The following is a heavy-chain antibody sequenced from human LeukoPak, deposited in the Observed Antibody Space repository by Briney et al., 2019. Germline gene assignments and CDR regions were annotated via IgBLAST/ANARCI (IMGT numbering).Heavy chain of an antibody. J-gene: IGHJ3*02. D-gene: IGHD4-17*01. CDR3: ARDRKVTTVTASDAFDI. CDR1: GDSVSSNSSA. Sequence: SQTLSLTCAISGDSVSSNSSAWNWIRQSPSRGLEWLGRTYYRSKWYNDYAVSVKSRITINPDTSKNQFSLQLNSVTPEDTAVYYCARDRKVTTVTASDAFDIWGQGTMVTVSS. CDR2: TYYRSKWYN. V-gene: IGHV6-1*01.